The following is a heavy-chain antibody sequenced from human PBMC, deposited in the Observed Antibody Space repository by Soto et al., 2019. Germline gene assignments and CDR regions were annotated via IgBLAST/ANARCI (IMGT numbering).Heavy chain of an antibody. D-gene: IGHD6-13*01. J-gene: IGHJ3*02. CDR1: GDSVSSNSAA. Sequence: SQTLSLTCAISGDSVSSNSAAWNWIRQSPSRGLEWLGRTYYRSKWYNDYAVSVKSRITINPDTSKNQFSLQLNSVTPEDTAVYYCAREVPRNSKSEQQLVPARFWAFDIWGQGTMVTVSS. CDR3: AREVPRNSKSEQQLVPARFWAFDI. V-gene: IGHV6-1*01. CDR2: TYYRSKWYN.